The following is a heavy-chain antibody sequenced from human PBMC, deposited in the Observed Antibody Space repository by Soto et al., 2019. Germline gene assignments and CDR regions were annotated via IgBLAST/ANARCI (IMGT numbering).Heavy chain of an antibody. CDR3: ASTYSTSWYWFDP. CDR2: IFSNDEK. CDR1: GFSLSNAGLG. V-gene: IGHV2-26*04. J-gene: IGHJ5*02. Sequence: QVTVKESGPVLVKPTETLTLTCTVSGFSLSNAGLGVSWIRQPPGKALEWLAHIFSNDEKSYSTSLKSRRTISKDTSKRQVVLTMTTIDPVDPATYYCASTYSTSWYWFDPWGQGTLVTVSS. D-gene: IGHD6-13*01.